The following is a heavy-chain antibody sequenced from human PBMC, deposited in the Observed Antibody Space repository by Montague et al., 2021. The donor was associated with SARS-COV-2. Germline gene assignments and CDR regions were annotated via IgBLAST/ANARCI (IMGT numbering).Heavy chain of an antibody. J-gene: IGHJ6*02. V-gene: IGHV4-34*01. CDR3: ARLGAITLVRGITKADFSNHGIDV. D-gene: IGHD3-10*01. CDR1: SGSFRGYY. CDR2: INHSGST. Sequence: SETLSLTCAVSSGSFRGYYWSWIRQPPGKGLEWIGEINHSGSTTYNPSLESRVSISVDTSNKQFSLKVTSVTAADTAVYYCARLGAITLVRGITKADFSNHGIDVWGQGTTVTVSS.